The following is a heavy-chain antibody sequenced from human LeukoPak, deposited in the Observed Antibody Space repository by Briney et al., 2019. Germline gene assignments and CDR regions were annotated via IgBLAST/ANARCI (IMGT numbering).Heavy chain of an antibody. CDR3: ARGYRKYYDFWSGYYSGYYFDY. V-gene: IGHV1-8*01. J-gene: IGHJ4*02. CDR1: GYTFTSYD. Sequence: ASVKVSCKASGYTFTSYDINWVRQATGQGLEWMGWMNPNSGNTGYAQKFQGRVTMTRNTSISTAYMELSSLRSEDTAVYYCARGYRKYYDFWSGYYSGYYFDYWGQGTLATVSS. D-gene: IGHD3-3*01. CDR2: MNPNSGNT.